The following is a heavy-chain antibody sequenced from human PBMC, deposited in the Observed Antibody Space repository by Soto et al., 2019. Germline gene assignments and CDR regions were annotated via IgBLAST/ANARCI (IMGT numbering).Heavy chain of an antibody. CDR2: ISSSSSYI. Sequence: EVQLVESGGGLVKPGGSLRLSCAASGFTFSSYSMNWVRQAPGKRLEWVSSISSSSSYIYYADSAKGRFTISRDNAKNSLYLQMNSLRAEDTAVYYCARGGNGFVLVDWGQGTLVTVSS. CDR3: ARGGNGFVLVD. J-gene: IGHJ4*02. V-gene: IGHV3-21*01. CDR1: GFTFSSYS. D-gene: IGHD2-2*01.